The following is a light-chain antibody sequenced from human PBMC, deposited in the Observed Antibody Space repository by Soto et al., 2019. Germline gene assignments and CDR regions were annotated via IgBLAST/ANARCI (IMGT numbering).Light chain of an antibody. Sequence: QSALTQPASVSGSPGQSITISCTGTSSDIGVYNYVSWYQQHPGKAPKLMIYEVSNRPSGVSNRFSGSKSGNTASLTISGLQAEDEADYYCSSYTTSSTLNVVFGGGTKVTVL. CDR2: EVS. V-gene: IGLV2-14*01. CDR3: SSYTTSSTLNVV. CDR1: SSDIGVYNY. J-gene: IGLJ2*01.